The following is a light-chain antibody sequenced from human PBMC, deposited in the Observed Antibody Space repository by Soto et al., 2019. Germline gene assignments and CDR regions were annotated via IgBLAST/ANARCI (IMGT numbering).Light chain of an antibody. Sequence: IQMTQSPSSLPASVGDRVTITCRASRYIRSDLSWYQQRPGQAPKVLIYAASSLQSGVPSRFSGSGSGTDFTLTISSLQTEDFATYYCLQDYNYPWTFGQGTKVDIK. J-gene: IGKJ1*01. CDR3: LQDYNYPWT. CDR2: AAS. V-gene: IGKV1-6*01. CDR1: RYIRSD.